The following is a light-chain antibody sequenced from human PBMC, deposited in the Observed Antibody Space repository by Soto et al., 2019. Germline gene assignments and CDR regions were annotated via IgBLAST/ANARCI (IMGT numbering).Light chain of an antibody. CDR1: SSDVGDYKY. V-gene: IGLV2-14*01. CDR2: EVS. J-gene: IGLJ2*01. Sequence: QSALTQPASVSGSPGQSITISCTGTSSDVGDYKYVSWYQQHPGKAPKRMIYEVSNRPSGVSNRFSGSKSGNTASLTISGLQAEDEADYYCSSYTSSNTLFGGGTKLTVL. CDR3: SSYTSSNTL.